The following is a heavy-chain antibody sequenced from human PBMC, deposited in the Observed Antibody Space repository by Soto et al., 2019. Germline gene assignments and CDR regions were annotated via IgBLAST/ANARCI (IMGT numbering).Heavy chain of an antibody. J-gene: IGHJ6*03. CDR2: INHSGST. V-gene: IGHV4-34*01. CDR1: GGSFSGYY. CDR3: RSSPPNYYYYYYMDV. Sequence: SETLSLTCAVYGGSFSGYYWSWIRQPPGKGLEWIGEINHSGSTNYNPSLKSRVTISVDTSKNQFSLKLSSVTAADTAVYYCRSSPPNYYYYYYMDVWGKGTTVTVSS.